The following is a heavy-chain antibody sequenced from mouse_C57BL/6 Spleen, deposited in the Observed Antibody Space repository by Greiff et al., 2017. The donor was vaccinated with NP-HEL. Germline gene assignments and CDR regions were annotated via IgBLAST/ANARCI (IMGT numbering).Heavy chain of an antibody. D-gene: IGHD1-1*01. CDR2: IYPGNSDT. CDR1: GYTFTSYW. CDR3: TRSNGSSLYYFDY. V-gene: IGHV1-5*01. J-gene: IGHJ2*01. Sequence: VQLQQSGTVLARPGASVKMSCKTSGYTFTSYWMHWVKQRPGQGLEWIGAIYPGNSDTSYNQKFKGKAKLTAVTSASTAYMELSSLTNEDSAVYNCTRSNGSSLYYFDYWGQGTTLTVSS.